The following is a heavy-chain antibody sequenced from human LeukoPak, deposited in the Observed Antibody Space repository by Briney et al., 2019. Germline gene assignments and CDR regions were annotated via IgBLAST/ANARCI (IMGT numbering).Heavy chain of an antibody. Sequence: GGSLRLSCAASGFTFSSYWMNWVRQAPGKGLEWLSYISTRDNTIQYADSVKGRFTISRDNANNSVFLQMNNLRAEDSAIYYCARGARWAYYFDYWGQGSLVTVSS. V-gene: IGHV3-48*04. CDR2: ISTRDNTI. CDR1: GFTFSSYW. CDR3: ARGARWAYYFDY. D-gene: IGHD4-23*01. J-gene: IGHJ4*02.